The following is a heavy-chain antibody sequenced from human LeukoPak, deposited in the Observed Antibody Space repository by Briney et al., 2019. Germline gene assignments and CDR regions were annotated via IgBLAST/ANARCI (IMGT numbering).Heavy chain of an antibody. V-gene: IGHV3-74*01. CDR1: GFTFSSYW. D-gene: IGHD5-18*01. J-gene: IGHJ4*02. Sequence: SGGSLRLSCAASGFTFSSYWMHWVRHAPGKGLVWVSRINSDGSSTSYADSVKGRLTISRDNAKNTLYLQMNSLRAEDRAVYYCAREMSGYSPFDYWGQGTLVTVSS. CDR3: AREMSGYSPFDY. CDR2: INSDGSST.